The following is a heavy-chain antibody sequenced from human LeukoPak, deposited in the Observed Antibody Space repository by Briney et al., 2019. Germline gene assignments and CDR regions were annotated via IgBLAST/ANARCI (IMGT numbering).Heavy chain of an antibody. CDR3: ARDVSGVSSVVEFDY. CDR1: GGSISSSSYY. J-gene: IGHJ4*02. Sequence: PSETLSLTCTVSGGSISSSSYYWGWIRQPPGQGLEWIGSIYYSGSTYYNPSLKSRVTISVDTSKNQFSLKLSSVTAADTAVYYCARDVSGVSSVVEFDYWGQGTLVTVSS. V-gene: IGHV4-39*07. D-gene: IGHD3-3*01. CDR2: IYYSGST.